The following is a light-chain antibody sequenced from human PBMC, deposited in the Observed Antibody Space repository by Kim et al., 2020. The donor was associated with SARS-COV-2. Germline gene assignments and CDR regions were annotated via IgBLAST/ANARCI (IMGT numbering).Light chain of an antibody. J-gene: IGLJ2*01. V-gene: IGLV1-44*01. CDR1: SSNIGTNA. Sequence: QSVLTQPPSASGTAGQRVTISCSGSSSNIGTNAVNWYQQVPGTAPKVLIYNNNRRPSGVSDRFAGSKSGTSASLAITGLRPEDEATYACATWDDDLRGVLFGGGTDLTVL. CDR2: NNN. CDR3: ATWDDDLRGVL.